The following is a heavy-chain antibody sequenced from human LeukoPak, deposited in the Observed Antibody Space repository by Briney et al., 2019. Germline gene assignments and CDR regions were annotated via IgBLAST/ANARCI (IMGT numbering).Heavy chain of an antibody. V-gene: IGHV4-39*01. CDR3: ARQVVAVAGTGYFDY. D-gene: IGHD6-19*01. Sequence: PSETLSLTCTVSGGSIRSSSYYWGWIRQPPGKGLEWIGSIYYSGSIYYNASLKSRGTISVDTSKNRFSLKLNSVTAADTAVYFCARQVVAVAGTGYFDYWGQGTLVTVSS. J-gene: IGHJ4*02. CDR1: GGSIRSSSYY. CDR2: IYYSGSI.